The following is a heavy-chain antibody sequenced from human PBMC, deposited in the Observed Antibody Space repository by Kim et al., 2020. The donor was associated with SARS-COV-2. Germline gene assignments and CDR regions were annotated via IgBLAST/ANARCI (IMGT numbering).Heavy chain of an antibody. D-gene: IGHD6-19*01. CDR1: GGSISSYY. CDR3: ARLSGWHEEGY. CDR2: IYYSGST. J-gene: IGHJ4*02. V-gene: IGHV4-59*08. Sequence: SETLSLTCTVSGGSISSYYWSWIRQPPGKGLEWIGYIYYSGSTNYNPSLKSRVTISVDTSKNQFSLKLSSVTAADTAVYYCARLSGWHEEGYWGQGTLVTVSS.